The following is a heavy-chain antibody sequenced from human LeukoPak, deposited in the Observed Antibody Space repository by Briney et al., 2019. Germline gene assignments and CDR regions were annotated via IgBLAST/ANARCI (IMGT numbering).Heavy chain of an antibody. CDR3: ARSWVRVLDS. V-gene: IGHV1-8*01. Sequence: ASVKVSCKASGYTFASYDSYWVRQATGQGLEWMGWINPYTGTAGLAQKLQDRVTMTRNSSTTTVYMELSSLSFEDTAIYYCARSWVRVLDSWGQGTPVTVSS. J-gene: IGHJ5*01. CDR2: INPYTGTA. CDR1: GYTFASYD. D-gene: IGHD1-26*01.